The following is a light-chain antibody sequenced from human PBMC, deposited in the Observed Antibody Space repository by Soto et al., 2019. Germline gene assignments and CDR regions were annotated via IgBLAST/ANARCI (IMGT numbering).Light chain of an antibody. V-gene: IGKV1-5*01. Sequence: DIQMTQSPSTLSSSVGDRVTITCRASQSIGVWLAWYQQKPGRAPKLLIYDASTLQRGVPSRFSGSGSGTEFTLNISSLQPEDFATYYCQQYNGDSYTFGQGTKLEI. J-gene: IGKJ2*01. CDR1: QSIGVW. CDR2: DAS. CDR3: QQYNGDSYT.